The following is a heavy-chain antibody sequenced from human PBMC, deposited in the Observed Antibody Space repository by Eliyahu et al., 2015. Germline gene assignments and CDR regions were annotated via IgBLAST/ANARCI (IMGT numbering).Heavy chain of an antibody. V-gene: IGHV3-30-3*01. J-gene: IGHJ6*02. Sequence: QEQLVESGGGVVQPGRSLRLSCTAXGFIFSSYAIHWVRQAPGKGLEWVAVISYDGSNKDYANSVKGRFTISRDNSKNMVYLQMNSLRDEDTGVYYCARVYSGSPEYGMDVWGQGTTVTVSS. CDR2: ISYDGSNK. CDR3: ARVYSGSPEYGMDV. D-gene: IGHD2-15*01. CDR1: GFIFSSYA.